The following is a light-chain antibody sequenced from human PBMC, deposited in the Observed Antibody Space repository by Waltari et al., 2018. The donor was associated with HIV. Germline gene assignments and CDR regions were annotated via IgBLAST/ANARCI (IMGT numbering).Light chain of an antibody. CDR1: SRDVGGYNY. CDR2: DVS. J-gene: IGLJ2*01. V-gene: IGLV2-14*03. CDR3: NSYTTSSTLHVV. Sequence: QSALTQPASVSGSPGQSITISCTGTSRDVGGYNYVSWYQHHPGKAPKLMTYDVSNRPSGVSNRFSGSKSGNTASLTISGLQAEDEADYYCNSYTTSSTLHVVFGGGTKLTVL.